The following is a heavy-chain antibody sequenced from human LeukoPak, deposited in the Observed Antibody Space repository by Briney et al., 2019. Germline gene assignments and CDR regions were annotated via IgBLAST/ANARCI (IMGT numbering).Heavy chain of an antibody. Sequence: ASVKVSCKASGYTFTSYAMHWVRQAPGQRLEWMGWINAGNGNTKYSQKFQDRVTTTRDTSASTTYMELSSLRSEDTAVYYCARDMSSGWSFDYWGQGTLVTVSS. CDR1: GYTFTSYA. D-gene: IGHD6-19*01. CDR3: ARDMSSGWSFDY. V-gene: IGHV1-3*01. J-gene: IGHJ4*02. CDR2: INAGNGNT.